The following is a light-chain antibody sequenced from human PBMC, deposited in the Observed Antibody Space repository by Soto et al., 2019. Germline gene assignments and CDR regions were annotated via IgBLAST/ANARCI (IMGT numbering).Light chain of an antibody. Sequence: QSVLTQPPSASGTPGQRVTISCSGSSSNIGNNDVYWYQQLPGTAPKTLIYRNNQRPSGVPDRFSGSKSGTSASLAISGLRSEDEADYYCAAWDDTLSGYIFVFGTGTKVTVL. V-gene: IGLV1-47*01. CDR2: RNN. J-gene: IGLJ1*01. CDR1: SSNIGNND. CDR3: AAWDDTLSGYIFV.